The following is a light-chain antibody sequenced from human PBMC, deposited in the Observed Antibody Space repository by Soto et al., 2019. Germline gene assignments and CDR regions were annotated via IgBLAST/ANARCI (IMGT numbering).Light chain of an antibody. CDR2: GAS. J-gene: IGKJ1*01. CDR1: KSVRSSY. V-gene: IGKV3-20*01. CDR3: HQYGSSAWT. Sequence: SLVTHSPGTLYISPAEIAILSFRASKSVRSSYLAWYQQRPGQAPRLLIYGASTRATGIPDRFSGSGSGTDFSLTISRLEPEDFVVYYCHQYGSSAWTFGQGTKVDIK.